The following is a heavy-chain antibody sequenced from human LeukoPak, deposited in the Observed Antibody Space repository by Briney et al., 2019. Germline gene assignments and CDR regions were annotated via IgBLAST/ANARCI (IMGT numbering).Heavy chain of an antibody. V-gene: IGHV4-59*01. Sequence: SETLSLTCTVSGGSISGYYWTWIRQPPGKGLEWIGFISYGGSTNYNPSLKSRVTISLDTSRNQFSLKLRSVTAADTAVYYCARASHISNSEFDYWGQGTLVTVSS. D-gene: IGHD4-11*01. CDR3: ARASHISNSEFDY. CDR2: ISYGGST. J-gene: IGHJ4*02. CDR1: GGSISGYY.